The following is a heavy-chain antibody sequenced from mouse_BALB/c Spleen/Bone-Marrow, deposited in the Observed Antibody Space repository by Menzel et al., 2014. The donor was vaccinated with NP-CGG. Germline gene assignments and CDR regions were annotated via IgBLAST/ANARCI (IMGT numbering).Heavy chain of an antibody. CDR2: ISSGGST. J-gene: IGHJ3*01. D-gene: IGHD2-3*01. V-gene: IGHV5-6-5*01. CDR3: ARGYDGYYGFAY. Sequence: EVQLQESGGGLVKPGGSLKLSCAASGFTFSSYAMSWVRQTPAKRLEWVASISSGGSTYYPDSVKGRFTISRDNARNILYLQMSMLRTEDTAMYNCARGYDGYYGFAYWGQGTLVTVSA. CDR1: GFTFSSYA.